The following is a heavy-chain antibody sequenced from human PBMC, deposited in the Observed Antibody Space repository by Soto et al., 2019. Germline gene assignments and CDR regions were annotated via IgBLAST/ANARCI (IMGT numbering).Heavy chain of an antibody. CDR3: AREIVVARGASYFDY. CDR1: GFTFSSNW. D-gene: IGHD2-2*01. Sequence: GGSLRLSCVGSGFTFSSNWMTWVRQAPGKGLEWVGNIRQDGSEKNYVDSVKGRFTISRDNTKNSLYLQMNSLRAEDTAVYYCAREIVVARGASYFDYWGPGT. J-gene: IGHJ4*02. V-gene: IGHV3-7*04. CDR2: IRQDGSEK.